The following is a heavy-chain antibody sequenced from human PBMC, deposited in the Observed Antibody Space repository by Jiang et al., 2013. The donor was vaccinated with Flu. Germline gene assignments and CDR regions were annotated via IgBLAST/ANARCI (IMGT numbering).Heavy chain of an antibody. CDR3: TRAVRNQLLSEF. V-gene: IGHV1-18*01. CDR2: ISAYNGNT. J-gene: IGHJ4*02. Sequence: GAEVKKPGASVKVSCKASGYTFTSYGISWVRQAPGQGLEWMGWISAYNGNTNYAQKLQGRVTMTTDTSISTAYMELYSLTSDDTAVYYCTRAVRNQLLSEFWGQGTLVTVSS. CDR1: GYTFTSYG. D-gene: IGHD2-2*01.